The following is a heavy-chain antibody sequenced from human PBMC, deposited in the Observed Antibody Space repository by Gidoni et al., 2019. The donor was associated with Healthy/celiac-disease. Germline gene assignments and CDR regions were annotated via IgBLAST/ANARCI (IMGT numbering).Heavy chain of an antibody. CDR2: VYPGDSDT. CDR1: GYSFTSYW. D-gene: IGHD3-22*01. V-gene: IGHV5-51*01. Sequence: EVQLVQSGAEVKKPGESLKISCKGSGYSFTSYWIGWVRQMPGKGLEWMGIVYPGDSDTRYSPSFQGQVTISADKSISTAYLQWSSLKASDTAMYYCARHVHYDSSGYSKLFDYWGQGTLVTVSS. CDR3: ARHVHYDSSGYSKLFDY. J-gene: IGHJ4*02.